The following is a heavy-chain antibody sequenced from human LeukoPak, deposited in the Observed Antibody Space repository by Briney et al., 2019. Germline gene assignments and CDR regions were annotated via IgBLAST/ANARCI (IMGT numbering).Heavy chain of an antibody. Sequence: PSETLSLTCTVSGGSISSGDYYWSWIRQPPGKGLEWIGYIYYSGSTYYNPSLKSRVTISVDTSKNQFSLKLSSVTAADTAVYYCARETYYYDSSGYDSHYFGYWGQGTLVTVSS. J-gene: IGHJ4*02. CDR3: ARETYYYDSSGYDSHYFGY. CDR2: IYYSGST. D-gene: IGHD3-22*01. CDR1: GGSISSGDYY. V-gene: IGHV4-30-4*01.